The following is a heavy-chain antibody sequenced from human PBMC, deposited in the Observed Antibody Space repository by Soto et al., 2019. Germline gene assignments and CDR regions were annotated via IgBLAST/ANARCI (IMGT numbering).Heavy chain of an antibody. D-gene: IGHD1-26*01. CDR3: ARGLVGPRDYYFGMDV. CDR1: GCRFSNYD. J-gene: IGHJ6*02. V-gene: IGHV3-13*05. CDR2: ICTAADP. Sequence: WGSLRLSCAASGCRFSNYDMHWVRQSTGKGLEWISVICTAADPSYPDSVQGRFTISRENAKNSLYLHMNRLRAGDTAKYYCARGLVGPRDYYFGMDVWVRGTTGAVSS.